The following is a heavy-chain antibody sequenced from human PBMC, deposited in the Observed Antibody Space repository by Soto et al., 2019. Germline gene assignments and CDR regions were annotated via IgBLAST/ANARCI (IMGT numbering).Heavy chain of an antibody. Sequence: TSETLSLTCTVSGGSISTYYWSWIRQPPGKGLEWIGYIYYSGSTNYNPSLNSRVTISLDTSKKQFSLRLSSVTAADTAVYYCARVGIYNWFDPWGQGTLVTVSS. V-gene: IGHV4-59*01. CDR3: ARVGIYNWFDP. CDR2: IYYSGST. CDR1: GGSISTYY. D-gene: IGHD1-20*01. J-gene: IGHJ5*02.